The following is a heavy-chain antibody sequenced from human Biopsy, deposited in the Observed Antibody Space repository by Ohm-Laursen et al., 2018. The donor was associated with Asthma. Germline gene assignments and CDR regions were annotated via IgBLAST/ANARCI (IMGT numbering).Heavy chain of an antibody. CDR3: ARGVDRVTGLLDHFDS. Sequence: SDTLSFTCTVSGGSISNSNYYWGWIRQSPGKGLEWIGSLHYSGSPYYTFYNPSLESRVTISLDASKNQFSLKLTSVTAADTAVYYCARGVDRVTGLLDHFDSWGQGTLVTVSS. D-gene: IGHD2-21*02. V-gene: IGHV4-39*07. J-gene: IGHJ4*02. CDR1: GGSISNSNYY. CDR2: LHYSGSPYYT.